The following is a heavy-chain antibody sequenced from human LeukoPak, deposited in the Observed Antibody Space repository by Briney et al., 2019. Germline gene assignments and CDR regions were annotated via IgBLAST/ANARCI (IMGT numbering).Heavy chain of an antibody. J-gene: IGHJ6*03. V-gene: IGHV4-61*02. CDR2: LYTSGRT. D-gene: IGHD3-10*01. Sequence: SETLSLTCTVSGASITSGTYYWSWIRQPAGKGLECIGRLYTSGRTNYNPSRKSRVTISVDTAKNEFSLKLSSVTAADTAIYYCARDRGFMVRGSMRGYDDYYYYMDVWGKGTTVTISS. CDR3: ARDRGFMVRGSMRGYDDYYYYMDV. CDR1: GASITSGTYY.